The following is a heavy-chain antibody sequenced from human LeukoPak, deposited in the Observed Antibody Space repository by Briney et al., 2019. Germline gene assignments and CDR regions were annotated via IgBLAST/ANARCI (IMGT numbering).Heavy chain of an antibody. Sequence: GGSLRLSCAASGFTFSSYAMSWVRQAPGKGLEWVSAISGSGGSTYYADSVKGRFTISRDNSKNTLYLQMNSLRAEDTAVYYCAKEAQYYDILTGYYRGSFDYWGQGTLVTVSS. J-gene: IGHJ4*02. V-gene: IGHV3-23*01. CDR1: GFTFSSYA. D-gene: IGHD3-9*01. CDR2: ISGSGGST. CDR3: AKEAQYYDILTGYYRGSFDY.